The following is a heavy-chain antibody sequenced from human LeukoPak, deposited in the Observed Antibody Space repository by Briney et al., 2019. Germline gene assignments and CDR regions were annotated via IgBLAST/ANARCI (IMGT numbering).Heavy chain of an antibody. CDR3: ARGVAVDGTWGSY. CDR1: GYTFTSHG. J-gene: IGHJ4*02. CDR2: ISAYNGHT. V-gene: IGHV1-18*01. D-gene: IGHD6-19*01. Sequence: ASVKVSCKASGYTFTSHGISWARQAPGQGLEWMGWISAYNGHTKYAQKLQGRVTMTTDTSTSTAYMELRSLRSDDTAVYYCARGVAVDGTWGSYWGQGTLVTVSS.